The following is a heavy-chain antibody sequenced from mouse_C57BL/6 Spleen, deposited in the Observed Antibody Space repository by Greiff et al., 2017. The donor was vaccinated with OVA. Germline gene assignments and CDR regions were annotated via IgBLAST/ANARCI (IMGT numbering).Heavy chain of an antibody. CDR2: IDPENGDT. D-gene: IGHD2-2*01. CDR1: GFNIKDDY. CDR3: TGYYFDY. J-gene: IGHJ2*01. V-gene: IGHV14-4*01. Sequence: EVKLLESGAELVRPGASVKLSCTASGFNIKDDYMHWVKQRPEQGLEWIGWIDPENGDTEYASKFQGKATITADTSSNTAYLQLSSLTSEDTAVYYCTGYYFDYWGQGTTLTVSS.